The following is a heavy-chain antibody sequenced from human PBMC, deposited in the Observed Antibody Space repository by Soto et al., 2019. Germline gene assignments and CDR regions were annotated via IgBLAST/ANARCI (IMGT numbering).Heavy chain of an antibody. CDR2: IIPIFGTA. D-gene: IGHD3-3*01. V-gene: IGHV1-69*13. CDR3: ARDVRHDFWSGYTSNGMDV. J-gene: IGHJ6*02. CDR1: GGTFSSYA. Sequence: VKVSCKASGGTFSSYAISWVRQAPGQGLEWMGGIIPIFGTANYAQKFQGRVTITADESTSTAYMELSSLRSEDTAVYYCARDVRHDFWSGYTSNGMDVWGQGTTVTVSS.